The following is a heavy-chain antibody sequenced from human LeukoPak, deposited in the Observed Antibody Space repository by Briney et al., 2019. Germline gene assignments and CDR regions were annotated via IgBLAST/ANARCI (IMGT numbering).Heavy chain of an antibody. CDR2: ITSTGSST. D-gene: IGHD2-15*01. CDR3: ARVLSRGGCDY. CDR1: GFTFSSSA. J-gene: IGHJ4*02. V-gene: IGHV3-64*01. Sequence: PGGSLRLSCAASGFTFSSSAMNWVRQAPGKGLEYVSGITSTGSSTFYANSVKGRFTISRDNSKNTLYLQMGSLRAEDMAVYYCARVLSRGGCDYWGQGTLVTVSS.